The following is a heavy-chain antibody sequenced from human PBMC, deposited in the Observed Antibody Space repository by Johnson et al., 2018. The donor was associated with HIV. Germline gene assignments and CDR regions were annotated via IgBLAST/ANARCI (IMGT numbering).Heavy chain of an antibody. V-gene: IGHV3-30*02. CDR2: IRYDGSNK. D-gene: IGHD3-16*01. J-gene: IGHJ3*02. Sequence: QVQLVESGGGVVQPGRSLRLSCAASVFTFSNYGMHWVRQAPGNGLEWVAFIRYDGSNKYYGDSVKGRFTISRDNSKNTLYVQMNSLRVEDTAVYYCAKMSRGRQDAFDIWGQGAMVSVSA. CDR1: VFTFSNYG. CDR3: AKMSRGRQDAFDI.